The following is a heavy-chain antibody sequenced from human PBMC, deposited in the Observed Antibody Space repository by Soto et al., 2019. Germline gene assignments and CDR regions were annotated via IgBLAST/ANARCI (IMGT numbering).Heavy chain of an antibody. CDR2: INSDGSST. Sequence: XGSLRLCCAASGVTFSSYWMHWVRQAPGKGLVWVSCINSDGSSTSYADSVKGRFTISRDNAKNTLYLQMNSLRAEDTAVYYCARVDIVVVPASFYYYGMDAWGQGPTVTVSS. J-gene: IGHJ6*02. D-gene: IGHD2-2*03. CDR1: GVTFSSYW. CDR3: ARVDIVVVPASFYYYGMDA. V-gene: IGHV3-74*01.